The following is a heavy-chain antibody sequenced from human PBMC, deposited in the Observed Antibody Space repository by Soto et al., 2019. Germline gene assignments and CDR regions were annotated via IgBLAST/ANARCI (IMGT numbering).Heavy chain of an antibody. Sequence: QEQLVESGGGGVQPGRSLRLSCAASGFIFANYGMHWVRQAPGKGLGWVALRTYEGRNKYYADAVKGRFTISRDNAKNMVSLQMDSLRAEDTAVYYCAKARGANNWANYYGLDVWGQGTTVTVSS. CDR3: AKARGANNWANYYGLDV. D-gene: IGHD1-1*01. CDR2: RTYEGRNK. CDR1: GFIFANYG. V-gene: IGHV3-30*18. J-gene: IGHJ6*02.